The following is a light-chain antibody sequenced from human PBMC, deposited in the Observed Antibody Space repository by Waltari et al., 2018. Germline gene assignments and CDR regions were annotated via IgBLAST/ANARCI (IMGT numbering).Light chain of an antibody. CDR2: DVS. CDR3: SSYRSDNTLI. V-gene: IGLV2-14*03. CDR1: SSDVGAYNY. Sequence: QSALTQPASVSGSPGQSLTISCTGTSSDVGAYNYVSWYQQHPGKVPKLVIDDVSPRPPAISSRFSASKAGNAASLTISGLQFEDEADYYCSSYRSDNTLIFGGGTKLTVL. J-gene: IGLJ2*01.